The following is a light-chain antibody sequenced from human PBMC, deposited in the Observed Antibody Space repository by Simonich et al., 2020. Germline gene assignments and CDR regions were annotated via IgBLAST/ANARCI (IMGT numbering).Light chain of an antibody. CDR1: SSDVGSYNL. V-gene: IGLV2-23*01. CDR3: CSYAGSSTVV. Sequence: QSALTQPASVSGSPGQSITISCTGTSSDVGSYNLVSWYQQLPGKAPKLMIYEGSKRTSGVSNRFSGSKSGNTASLTISGLQAEDEADYYCCSYAGSSTVVFGGGTKLTVL. CDR2: EGS. J-gene: IGLJ2*01.